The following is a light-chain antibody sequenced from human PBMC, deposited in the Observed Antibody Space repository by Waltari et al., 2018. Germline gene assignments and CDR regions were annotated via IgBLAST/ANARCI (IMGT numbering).Light chain of an antibody. Sequence: AIRMTQSPSSLSASTGDRVTITCRASQSVSTYLAWYQQKPGKAPKLLIYAASTLQRGVPLRFSGSGSGTDFTLSISCLQSEDFATYYCQQYYSPPWTFGQGTQVEIK. J-gene: IGKJ1*01. CDR3: QQYYSPPWT. CDR2: AAS. V-gene: IGKV1-8*01. CDR1: QSVSTY.